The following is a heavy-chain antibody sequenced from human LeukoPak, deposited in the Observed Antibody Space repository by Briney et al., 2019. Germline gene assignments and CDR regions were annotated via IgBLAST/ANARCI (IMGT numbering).Heavy chain of an antibody. CDR1: GFTVSSNY. CDR2: IYSGGST. V-gene: IGHV3-53*01. Sequence: GGSLRLSCAASGFTVSSNYMSWVRQAPGKGLEWVSVIYSGGSTYYADSVKGRFTISRDNSKNTLYLQMNSLRAEDTAVYYCARVRRVDFWSGLDAFDIWGQGTMVTVSS. J-gene: IGHJ3*02. D-gene: IGHD3-3*01. CDR3: ARVRRVDFWSGLDAFDI.